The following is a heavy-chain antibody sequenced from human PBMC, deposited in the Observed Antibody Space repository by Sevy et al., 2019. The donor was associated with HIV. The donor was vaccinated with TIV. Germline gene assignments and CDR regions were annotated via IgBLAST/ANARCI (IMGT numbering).Heavy chain of an antibody. D-gene: IGHD3-10*02. CDR2: IYYSGST. CDR1: GGSINSGDNY. V-gene: IGHV4-31*03. Sequence: SETLSLTCTVSGGSINSGDNYWSWIRQHPGKGLEWIGYIYYSGSTYYNPSLKSRITISGDTSKNQFSLMLISVTAADTAVYYCARDLGVRRFRDYYYYGMDVWGQGTTVTVSS. J-gene: IGHJ6*02. CDR3: ARDLGVRRFRDYYYYGMDV.